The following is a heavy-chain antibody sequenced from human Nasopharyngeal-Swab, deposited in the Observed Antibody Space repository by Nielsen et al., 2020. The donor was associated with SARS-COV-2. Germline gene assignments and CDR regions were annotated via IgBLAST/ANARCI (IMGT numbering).Heavy chain of an antibody. V-gene: IGHV4-31*02. D-gene: IGHD2-8*01. J-gene: IGHJ6*03. Sequence: WIRQPPGKGLEWIAFITYNGNTYYDPSLKSRVSLSLDTSGNQISLNLTAVTAADTAVYYCASGHTNGYPYHSYYYMDVWGKGTTVTVS. CDR2: ITYNGNT. CDR3: ASGHTNGYPYHSYYYMDV.